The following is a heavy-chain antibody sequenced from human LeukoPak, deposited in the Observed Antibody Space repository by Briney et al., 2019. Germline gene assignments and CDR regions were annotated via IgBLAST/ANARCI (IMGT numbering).Heavy chain of an antibody. CDR1: GGSISSGSYY. V-gene: IGHV4-61*02. CDR2: IYTSGST. J-gene: IGHJ4*02. Sequence: SETLSLTCTVSGGSISSGSYYWSWIRQPAGKGLEWIGRIYTSGSTNYNPTLKSRVTISVDTSKNQFSLKLSSVTAADTAVYYCARVGDFWRGYYFDYWGQGTLVTVSS. CDR3: ARVGDFWRGYYFDY. D-gene: IGHD3-3*01.